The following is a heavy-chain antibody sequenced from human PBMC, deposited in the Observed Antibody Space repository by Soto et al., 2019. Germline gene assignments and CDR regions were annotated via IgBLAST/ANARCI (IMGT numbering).Heavy chain of an antibody. J-gene: IGHJ4*02. CDR3: ARDCSSTSCSYYFDS. CDR2: ITAGNGYT. D-gene: IGHD2-2*01. CDR1: TYTFTTYT. V-gene: IGHV1-3*01. Sequence: ASVKVSCKAPTYTFTTYTLHWVRQAPGQRLEWMGWITAGNGYTKYSQKFQGRVAITRDTSASTVYMDLSSLRSEDTAVYYCARDCSSTSCSYYFDSWGQGTLVTVSS.